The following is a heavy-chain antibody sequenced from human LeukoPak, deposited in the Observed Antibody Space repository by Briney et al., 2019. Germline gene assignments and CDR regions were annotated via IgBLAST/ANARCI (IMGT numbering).Heavy chain of an antibody. D-gene: IGHD6-25*01. V-gene: IGHV1-2*02. Sequence: GASVKVSCKASGSGFTDYHIHWVRQAPGQGLQWMAWMNTKDGGISYTQRIQGRATVTRDASLSTAYIEIRGLKSDDTATYYCVGEAAGGFDRWGQGTPVIVSS. CDR1: GSGFTDYH. CDR3: VGEAAGGFDR. J-gene: IGHJ5*02. CDR2: MNTKDGGI.